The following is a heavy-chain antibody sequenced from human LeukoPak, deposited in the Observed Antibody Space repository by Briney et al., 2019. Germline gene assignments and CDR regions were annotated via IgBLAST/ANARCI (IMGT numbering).Heavy chain of an antibody. V-gene: IGHV1-18*01. J-gene: IGHJ5*02. CDR1: GYTFTSYD. CDR2: ISAYNGNT. Sequence: ASVKVSCKASGYTFTSYDINWVRQATGQGLEWMGWISAYNGNTNYAQKLQGRVTMTTDTSTSTAYMELRSLRSDDTAVYYCARDEEQLVTNNWFDPWGQGTLVTVSS. CDR3: ARDEEQLVTNNWFDP. D-gene: IGHD6-13*01.